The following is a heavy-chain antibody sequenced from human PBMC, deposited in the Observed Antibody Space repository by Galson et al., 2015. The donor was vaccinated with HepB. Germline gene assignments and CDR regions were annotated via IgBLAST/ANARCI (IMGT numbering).Heavy chain of an antibody. J-gene: IGHJ4*02. CDR1: GFTFSSYG. Sequence: SLRLSCAASGFTFSSYGMHWVRQAPGKGLEWVTVIWYDGSNKYYADSVKGRFTISRDNSKNTLYLQMNSLRAEDTAVYYCARDMGYSYGYLVYWGQGTLVTVSS. V-gene: IGHV3-33*08. CDR3: ARDMGYSYGYLVY. CDR2: IWYDGSNK. D-gene: IGHD5-18*01.